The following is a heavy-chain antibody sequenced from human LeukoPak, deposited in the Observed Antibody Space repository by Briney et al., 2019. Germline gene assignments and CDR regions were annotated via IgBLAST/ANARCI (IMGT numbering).Heavy chain of an antibody. CDR2: VYHTGST. CDR3: ARSDPLQGYCSGGSCYWNFDY. J-gene: IGHJ4*02. CDR1: GYSISSDCY. V-gene: IGHV4-38-2*02. D-gene: IGHD2-15*01. Sequence: SETLSLTCIVSGYSISSDCYWGWIRQSPGKGLEWIGSVYHTGSTYYNPSLKSRVTISADTSKNQFSLKLSSVTAADTAVYYCARSDPLQGYCSGGSCYWNFDYWGQGTLVTVSS.